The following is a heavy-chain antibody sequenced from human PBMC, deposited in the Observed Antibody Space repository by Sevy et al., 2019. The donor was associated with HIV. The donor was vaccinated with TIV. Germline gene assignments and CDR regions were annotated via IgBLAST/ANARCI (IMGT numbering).Heavy chain of an antibody. D-gene: IGHD6-19*01. J-gene: IGHJ2*01. CDR1: GGSISSYY. Sequence: SETLSLTCTVSGGSISSYYWNWIRQSPEKGLEWIGYIYYTGSTNYNPSLKSRVTISVDTSKNQFSLKLSSVTAADTAVYFCAGAGMSVDGTHWYLDLWGRGTLVTVSS. CDR2: IYYTGST. V-gene: IGHV4-59*01. CDR3: AGAGMSVDGTHWYLDL.